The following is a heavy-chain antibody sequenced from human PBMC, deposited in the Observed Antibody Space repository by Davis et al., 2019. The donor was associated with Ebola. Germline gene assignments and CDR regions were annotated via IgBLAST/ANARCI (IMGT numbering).Heavy chain of an antibody. V-gene: IGHV4-59*01. Sequence: MPSETLSLTCTVSGGSINNYFWSWIRQPPGKGLEWIGYIYYNGNTNYNPSLKSRVTLSVDTSKSQFSLKLNSVTAADTAIYYCARGRPTFVPETFDYWGQGTLVTVSS. D-gene: IGHD3-10*02. CDR1: GGSINNYF. CDR3: ARGRPTFVPETFDY. J-gene: IGHJ4*02. CDR2: IYYNGNT.